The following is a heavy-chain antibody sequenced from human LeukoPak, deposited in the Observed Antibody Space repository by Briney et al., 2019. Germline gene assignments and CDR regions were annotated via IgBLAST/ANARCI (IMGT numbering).Heavy chain of an antibody. CDR2: ISAYGGST. CDR1: GLNFDDSA. J-gene: IGHJ4*02. Sequence: PGGSLTLSCVASGLNFDDSAMHRVRHAPGKGLDWVSLISAYGGSTFSADSVQGRFSISRDNSKNSLYLQMNSLRSEDTAMYYCAKESGKFDYWGQGTLVAVSS. V-gene: IGHV3-43*02. CDR3: AKESGKFDY.